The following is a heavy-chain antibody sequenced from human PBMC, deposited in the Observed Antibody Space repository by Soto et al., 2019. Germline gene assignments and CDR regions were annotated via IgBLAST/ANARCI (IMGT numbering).Heavy chain of an antibody. CDR3: ARGQHIVVVTARGSFDY. D-gene: IGHD2-21*02. CDR2: INHSGST. J-gene: IGHJ4*02. Sequence: PSETLSLTCAVYGGSFSGYYWSWICQPPGKGLEWIGEINHSGSTNYNPSLKSRVTISVDTSKNQFSLKLSSVTAADTAVYYCARGQHIVVVTARGSFDYWGQGTLVTVSS. V-gene: IGHV4-34*01. CDR1: GGSFSGYY.